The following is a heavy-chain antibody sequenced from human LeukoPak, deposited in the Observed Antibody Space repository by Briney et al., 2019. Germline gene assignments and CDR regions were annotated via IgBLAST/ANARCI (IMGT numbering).Heavy chain of an antibody. D-gene: IGHD2-15*01. Sequence: SGGSLRLSCAASGFTFSSYAMSWVRQAPGKGLEWVSAISGSGGSTYYADSVKGRFTISRDNSKNTLYLQMNSLRAEDTAVYYCASLDCSGGSCYPYYYYYYMDAWGKGTTVTVSS. V-gene: IGHV3-23*01. CDR3: ASLDCSGGSCYPYYYYYYMDA. J-gene: IGHJ6*03. CDR1: GFTFSSYA. CDR2: ISGSGGST.